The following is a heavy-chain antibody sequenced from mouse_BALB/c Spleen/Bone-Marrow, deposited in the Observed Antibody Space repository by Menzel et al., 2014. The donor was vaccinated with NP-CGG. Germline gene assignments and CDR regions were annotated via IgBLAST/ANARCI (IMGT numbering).Heavy chain of an antibody. Sequence: QVQLQQPGAELAKPGASVKMSCKASGYTFTSYWMHWVKQRPGQGLEWIGYINPSTGYTEYNQKFKDKATLTADKSSSTAYMRLSSLTSEDSAVYYCARYYRYDGFAYRGQGTLGTVSS. CDR3: ARYYRYDGFAY. J-gene: IGHJ3*01. D-gene: IGHD2-14*01. CDR2: INPSTGYT. V-gene: IGHV1-7*01. CDR1: GYTFTSYW.